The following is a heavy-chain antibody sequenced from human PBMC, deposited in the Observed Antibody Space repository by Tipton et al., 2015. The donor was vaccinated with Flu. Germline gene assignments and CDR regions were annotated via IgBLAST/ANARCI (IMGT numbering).Heavy chain of an antibody. CDR2: ISWNSGNI. J-gene: IGHJ4*02. CDR1: GFTFDDYA. D-gene: IGHD6-13*01. Sequence: SLRLSCAASGFTFDDYAMHWVRQVPGKGLEWVSGISWNSGNIGYADSVKGRFTISRDNTKNSLYLQMNSLRPEDTALYYCAKGVTYSSSWSAFDYWGQGTRV. V-gene: IGHV3-9*01. CDR3: AKGVTYSSSWSAFDY.